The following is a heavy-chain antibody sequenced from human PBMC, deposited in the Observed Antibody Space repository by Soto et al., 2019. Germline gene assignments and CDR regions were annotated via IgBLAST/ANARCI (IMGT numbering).Heavy chain of an antibody. D-gene: IGHD5-12*01. V-gene: IGHV1-18*01. CDR3: ARDHGYSGYGFDY. Sequence: GASVKVSCKASGYTFNNYDIHWVRQAPGHGLEWMGWMNPNSGNTNYAQKFQGRVTMTTDTSTSTAYMELRSLRSDDTAVYYCARDHGYSGYGFDYWGQGTLVTVSS. CDR2: MNPNSGNT. J-gene: IGHJ4*02. CDR1: GYTFNNYD.